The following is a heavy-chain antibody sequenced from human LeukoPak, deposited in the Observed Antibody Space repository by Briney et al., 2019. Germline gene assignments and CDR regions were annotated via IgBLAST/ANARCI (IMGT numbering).Heavy chain of an antibody. J-gene: IGHJ6*02. Sequence: GGSLRLSCVASGFPFSSYWMTWVRQAPGKGLEWVANIRQDGSEKYYVDSVKGRFTISRDNAKNSLYLQMNSLRAEDTAVYYCARDIVVVPAASYYYYGMDVWGQGTTVTVSS. CDR1: GFPFSSYW. D-gene: IGHD2-2*01. CDR2: IRQDGSEK. V-gene: IGHV3-7*01. CDR3: ARDIVVVPAASYYYYGMDV.